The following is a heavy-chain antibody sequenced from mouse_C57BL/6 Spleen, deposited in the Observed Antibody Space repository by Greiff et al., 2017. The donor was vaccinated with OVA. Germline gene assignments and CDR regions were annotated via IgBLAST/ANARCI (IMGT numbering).Heavy chain of an antibody. CDR2: IDPSDSYT. CDR1: GYTFTSYW. CDR3: AGYEGFAY. V-gene: IGHV1-50*01. J-gene: IGHJ3*01. Sequence: QVQLQQPGAELVKPGASVKLSCKASGYTFTSYWMQWVKQRPGQGLEWIGEIDPSDSYTNYNQKFKGKATLTVDTSSSTAYMQLSSLTSEDSAVYYCAGYEGFAYWGQGTLVTVSA. D-gene: IGHD3-1*01.